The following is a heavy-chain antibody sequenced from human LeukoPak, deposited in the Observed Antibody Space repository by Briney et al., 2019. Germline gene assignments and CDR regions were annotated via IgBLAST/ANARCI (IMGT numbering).Heavy chain of an antibody. Sequence: SVKVSCKASGGTFSSYAISWVRQAPGQGLEWMGRIIPILGIANYAQKFQGRVTITADKSTSTAYMELSSLRSEDAAVYYCARDGYNHEADYWGQGTLVTVSS. V-gene: IGHV1-69*04. CDR1: GGTFSSYA. CDR2: IIPILGIA. CDR3: ARDGYNHEADY. D-gene: IGHD5-24*01. J-gene: IGHJ4*02.